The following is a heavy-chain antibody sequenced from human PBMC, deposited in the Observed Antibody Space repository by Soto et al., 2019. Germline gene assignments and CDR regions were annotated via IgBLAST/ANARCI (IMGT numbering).Heavy chain of an antibody. CDR2: ISTYNGDT. CDR1: GYTFTTSG. Sequence: QVQLVQSGPEVRKPGASVKVSCEASGYTFTTSGISWVRQVPGHGLEWMGWISTYNGDTNSAQNFQGRGLMTADTSTGTAYMELMSLKSDDTAVYYCARQGSWPYYYYGLDVWGQGTTVTVSS. V-gene: IGHV1-18*01. J-gene: IGHJ6*02. D-gene: IGHD1-26*01. CDR3: ARQGSWPYYYYGLDV.